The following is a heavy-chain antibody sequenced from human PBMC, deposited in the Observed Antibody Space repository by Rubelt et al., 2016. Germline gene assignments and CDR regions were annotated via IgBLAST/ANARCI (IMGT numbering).Heavy chain of an antibody. V-gene: IGHV4-34*01. CDR1: GGYFSDFY. CDR3: ARVGNYDFWSGDDY. D-gene: IGHD3-3*01. CDR2: INHSGTT. Sequence: QVQLQQWGAGLLKPSETLSLTCAVYGGYFSDFYWTWIRQPPGKGLEWIGEINHSGTTNYNPSLKSRVTISVDTSKNQFSLKLSSVTAADTAVYYCARVGNYDFWSGDDYWGQGTLVTVSS. J-gene: IGHJ4*02.